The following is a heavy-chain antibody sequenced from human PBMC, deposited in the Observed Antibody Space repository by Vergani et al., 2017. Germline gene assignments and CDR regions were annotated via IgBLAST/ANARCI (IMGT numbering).Heavy chain of an antibody. Sequence: EVQLVESGGGLVQPGGSLKLSCAASGFTFSGSAMHWVRQASGKGLEWVGRIRSKANSYATAYAASVKGRFTISRDDSKNTAYLQMNSLKTEDTAVYYCAKEGGGQLLLLNNDAFDIWGQGTMVTVSS. CDR2: IRSKANSYAT. J-gene: IGHJ3*02. V-gene: IGHV3-73*01. D-gene: IGHD2-15*01. CDR1: GFTFSGSA. CDR3: AKEGGGQLLLLNNDAFDI.